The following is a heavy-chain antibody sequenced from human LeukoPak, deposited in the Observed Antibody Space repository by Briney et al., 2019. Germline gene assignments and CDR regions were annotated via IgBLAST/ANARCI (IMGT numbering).Heavy chain of an antibody. Sequence: ASVKVSCKASGYTFNSYGISWVRQAPGQGLEWMGWISAYNGNTNYAQKLQGRVTMTTDTSTSTAYMELRSLRSDDTAVYYCARDRSVLLLWFGELSVSFDYWGQGTLVTVSS. CDR2: ISAYNGNT. J-gene: IGHJ4*02. CDR1: GYTFNSYG. D-gene: IGHD3-10*01. CDR3: ARDRSVLLLWFGELSVSFDY. V-gene: IGHV1-18*01.